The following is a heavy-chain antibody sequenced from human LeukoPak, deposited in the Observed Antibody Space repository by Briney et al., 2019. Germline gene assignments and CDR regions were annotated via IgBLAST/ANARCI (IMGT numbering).Heavy chain of an antibody. CDR1: GFTFSSYW. CDR2: INPDGSST. J-gene: IGHJ4*02. V-gene: IGHV3-74*01. CDR3: ARERGSSPDY. Sequence: GRSLRLSCTASGFTFSSYWMHWVRQAPGKGLVWVSRINPDGSSTSFADSVKGRFTISRDNAKNTLYLQMNSLRAEDTAVYYCARERGSSPDYWGQGTLVTVSS. D-gene: IGHD3-16*01.